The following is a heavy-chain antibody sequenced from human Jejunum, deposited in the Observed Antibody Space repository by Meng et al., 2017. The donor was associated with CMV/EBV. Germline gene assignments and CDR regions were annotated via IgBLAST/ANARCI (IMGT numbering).Heavy chain of an antibody. V-gene: IGHV3-7*03. D-gene: IGHD2-2*01. CDR2: IKHDGSQK. J-gene: IGHJ4*02. CDR1: TYW. CDR3: AKDRGDCRSTTCYVENFFDS. Sequence: TYWMSWVRQAPGKGLEWVANIKHDGSQKNYVDSVKGRFTISRDNAKNSLYLHMDSLRAEDTAVYYCAKDRGDCRSTTCYVENFFDSWGQGTLVTVSS.